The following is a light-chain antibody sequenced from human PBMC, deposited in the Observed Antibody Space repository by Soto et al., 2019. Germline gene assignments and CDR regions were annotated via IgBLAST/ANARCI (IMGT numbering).Light chain of an antibody. J-gene: IGKJ5*01. CDR1: QTVGRY. CDR3: QQRHMWPIT. Sequence: EIVLTQSPATLSLSPGDRVTLSCRASQTVGRYLSWYQHSPGQGPRLLVYDTSNRATGIPARFSGSGSGTDFTLTISSLEPEDSAVYYCQQRHMWPITFGQGTRLEIK. CDR2: DTS. V-gene: IGKV3-11*01.